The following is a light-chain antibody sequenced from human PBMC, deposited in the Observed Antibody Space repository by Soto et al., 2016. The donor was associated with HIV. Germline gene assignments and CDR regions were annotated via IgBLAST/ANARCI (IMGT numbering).Light chain of an antibody. Sequence: DIQLTQSPSFLSASVGDRVTITCRASQGISSYLAWYQQKPGKAPKLLIYAASTLQSGVPSRFSGSGSGTEFTPTIRSLQPDDFATYYCQQYNSYPWTFGQGTKVEIK. CDR1: QGISSY. CDR3: QQYNSYPWT. CDR2: AAS. V-gene: IGKV1-9*01. J-gene: IGKJ1*01.